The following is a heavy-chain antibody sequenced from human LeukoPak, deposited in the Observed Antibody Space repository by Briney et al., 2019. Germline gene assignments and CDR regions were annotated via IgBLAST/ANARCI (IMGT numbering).Heavy chain of an antibody. CDR1: GGASRSYY. CDR3: ARDRLQFGFDF. D-gene: IGHD5-24*01. CDR2: ISYSGST. Sequence: SETLSLTCTVCGGASRSYYWSWIRQPPGKGLEWIGYISYSGSTNYNPSLKSRVIISADTSKNQFSLKLSSVTAADTAVYYCARDRLQFGFDFWGQGTLVTVSP. J-gene: IGHJ4*02. V-gene: IGHV4-59*01.